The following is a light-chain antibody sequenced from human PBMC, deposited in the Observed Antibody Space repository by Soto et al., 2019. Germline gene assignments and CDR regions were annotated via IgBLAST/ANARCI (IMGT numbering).Light chain of an antibody. CDR2: DAS. Sequence: EIVMTHSPTTLSVSPGSRSTLSCRASQSVRRNLDWYQKKHGKAPRLLIYDASSRATGIPERLSGGGYGTDLTITISRMEPEDFEVYYCQQFSSYPLTFGGGTKVDIK. J-gene: IGKJ4*01. CDR1: QSVRRN. V-gene: IGKV3-20*01. CDR3: QQFSSYPLT.